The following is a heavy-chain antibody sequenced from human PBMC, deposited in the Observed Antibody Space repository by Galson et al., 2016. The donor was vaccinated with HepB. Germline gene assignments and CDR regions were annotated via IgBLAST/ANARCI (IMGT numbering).Heavy chain of an antibody. CDR3: ARGYYGSGGYYYFFYGMDV. Sequence: SVKVSCKASGYTFTDYGISWVRQAPGQGLEWMGWISTYKGDTHYGQKVQARVTMTTDTSTSTAYMELRSLTSDDTAVYYCARGYYGSGGYYYFFYGMDVWGQGTTVTVSS. D-gene: IGHD3-10*01. CDR1: GYTFTDYG. J-gene: IGHJ6*02. CDR2: ISTYKGDT. V-gene: IGHV1-18*01.